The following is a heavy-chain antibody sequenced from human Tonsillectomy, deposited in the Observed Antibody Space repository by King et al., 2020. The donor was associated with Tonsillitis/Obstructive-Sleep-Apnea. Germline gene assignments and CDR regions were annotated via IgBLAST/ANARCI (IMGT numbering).Heavy chain of an antibody. CDR2: ISYEGSNK. D-gene: IGHD3-10*01. CDR1: GFTFSSYA. J-gene: IGHJ4*02. V-gene: IGHV3-30*04. CDR3: GGEAGY. Sequence: VQLVESGGGVVQPGRSLRLSCAASGFTFSSYAMHWVRQAPGKGLEWVAVISYEGSNKYYADPVKGGFTISRDNSKNTLYLQMNSLRAEDTAVYYCGGEAGYWGQGTLVTVSS.